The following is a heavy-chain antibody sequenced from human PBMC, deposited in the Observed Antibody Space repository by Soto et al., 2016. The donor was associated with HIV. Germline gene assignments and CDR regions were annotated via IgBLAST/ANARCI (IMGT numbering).Heavy chain of an antibody. V-gene: IGHV4-38-2*01. J-gene: IGHJ4*02. Sequence: QVQLQESGPGLVKPSETLSLTCAVSGDSISSSYSVGVDPAAPREGLQWIGSIYHSGSTYYNPSLKSRVTISADTSKNQFSLMTKLCDRRRHGSLYCARLGNKPGWYSSGWYSSYFDYWGQGTLVTVSS. CDR1: GDSISSSYS. CDR3: ARLGNKPGWYSSGWYSSYFDY. CDR2: IYHSGST. D-gene: IGHD6-19*01.